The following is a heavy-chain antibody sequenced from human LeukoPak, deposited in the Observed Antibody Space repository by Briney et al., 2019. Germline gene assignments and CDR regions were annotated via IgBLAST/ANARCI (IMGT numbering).Heavy chain of an antibody. V-gene: IGHV1-18*01. J-gene: IGHJ3*02. CDR2: ISAYNGNT. D-gene: IGHD5-24*01. CDR3: ARGGTDGAFDI. CDR1: GYTFTTYG. Sequence: ASVKVSCKTSGYTFTTYGLSWVRQAPGQGLEWMGWISAYNGNTKYTQNLQGRVTMTRDTSTSTGYMELRSLRSDDTAVYYCARGGTDGAFDIWGQGTMVTVSS.